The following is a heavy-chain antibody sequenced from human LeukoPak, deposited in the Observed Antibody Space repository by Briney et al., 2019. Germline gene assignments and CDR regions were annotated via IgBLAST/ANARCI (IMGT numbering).Heavy chain of an antibody. CDR3: ARGSREFDY. J-gene: IGHJ4*02. V-gene: IGHV4-34*01. Sequence: SETLSLTCAVYGGSFSGYYWSWIRQSPGKGLEWIGEINHSGSTNYNPSLKSRVTISVDTSKNQFSLELSSVTAADTAVYYCARGSREFDYWGQGALVTVSS. CDR2: INHSGST. CDR1: GGSFSGYY.